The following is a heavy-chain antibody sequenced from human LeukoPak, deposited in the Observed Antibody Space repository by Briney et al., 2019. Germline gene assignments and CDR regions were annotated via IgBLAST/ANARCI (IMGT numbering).Heavy chain of an antibody. CDR3: AREGEAYGDWTGGFDY. V-gene: IGHV3-7*03. J-gene: IGHJ4*02. D-gene: IGHD4-17*01. CDR1: GFTFSSYW. CDR2: IKQDGSEK. Sequence: GGSLRLSCAASGFTFSSYWMSWVRQVPGKGLEWVANIKQDGSEKYYVDSVKGRFTISRDNAKNSLYLQMNSLRAEDTAVYYCAREGEAYGDWTGGFDYWGQGTLVTVSS.